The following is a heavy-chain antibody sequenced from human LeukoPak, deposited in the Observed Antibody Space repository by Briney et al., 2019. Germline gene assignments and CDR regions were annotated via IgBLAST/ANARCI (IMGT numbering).Heavy chain of an antibody. CDR1: GGSISSSSYY. CDR2: IYYSGST. V-gene: IGHV4-39*07. D-gene: IGHD5-18*01. J-gene: IGHJ4*02. CDR3: ARSPLREHTAMVDY. Sequence: SETLSLTCTVSGGSISSSSYYWGWIRQPPGKGLEWIGSIYYSGSTYYNPSLKSRVTISVDTSKNQFSLKLSSVTAADTAVYYCARSPLREHTAMVDYWGQGTLVTVSS.